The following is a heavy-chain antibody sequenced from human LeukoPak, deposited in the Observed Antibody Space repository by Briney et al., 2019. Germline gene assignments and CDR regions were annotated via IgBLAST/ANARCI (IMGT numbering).Heavy chain of an antibody. CDR2: IYTSGST. Sequence: SETLSLTCTVSGGSISSYYWSWIRQPAGKGLEWIGRIYTSGSTNYNPSLKSRVTMSVDTSKNQFSLKLSSVTAADTAVYYCARGVEQQLVRGYYYYYMDVWGKGTTVTVSS. V-gene: IGHV4-4*07. J-gene: IGHJ6*03. CDR3: ARGVEQQLVRGYYYYYMDV. CDR1: GGSISSYY. D-gene: IGHD6-13*01.